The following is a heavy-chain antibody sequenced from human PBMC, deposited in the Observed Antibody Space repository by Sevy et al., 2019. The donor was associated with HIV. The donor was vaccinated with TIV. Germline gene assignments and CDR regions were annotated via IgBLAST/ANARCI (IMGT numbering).Heavy chain of an antibody. D-gene: IGHD3-16*01. J-gene: IGHJ5*02. CDR2: INPNSGGT. CDR1: GYTFTGYY. CDR3: ARARLVAPINWFDP. V-gene: IGHV1-2*02. Sequence: ASVKVSCKASGYTFTGYYIHWVRQAPGQGLEWMGWINPNSGGTNYAQKFQGRVTMTRDTSINTAYMELSRLRSDDTDVYYSARARLVAPINWFDPWGQGTLVTVSS.